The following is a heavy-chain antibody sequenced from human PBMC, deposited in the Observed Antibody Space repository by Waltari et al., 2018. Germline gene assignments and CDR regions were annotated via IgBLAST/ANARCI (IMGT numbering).Heavy chain of an antibody. CDR2: ISWNSGSI. Sequence: EVQLVESGGGLVQPGRSLRLSGAASGFNFDRYAMPWVRQAPGKGLEWVSGISWNSGSIGYADSVKGRFTISRDNAKNSLYLQMNSLRAEDTALYYCAKDMGNGGYPQKWGQGTLVTVSS. V-gene: IGHV3-9*01. D-gene: IGHD3-16*01. CDR1: GFNFDRYA. CDR3: AKDMGNGGYPQK. J-gene: IGHJ4*02.